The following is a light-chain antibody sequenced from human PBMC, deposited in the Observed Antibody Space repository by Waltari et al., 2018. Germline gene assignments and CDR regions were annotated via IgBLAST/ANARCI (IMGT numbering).Light chain of an antibody. Sequence: AIRITQSPSSLSASTGDIVTITCRASQSISSYLAWYQQKPGKAPKVLIYAASTLQSGVPSRFSGSGSGTDFTLTISCLQSEDFAIYYCQQYYSSPATFGQGTKVEIK. CDR1: QSISSY. V-gene: IGKV1-8*01. CDR3: QQYYSSPAT. CDR2: AAS. J-gene: IGKJ1*01.